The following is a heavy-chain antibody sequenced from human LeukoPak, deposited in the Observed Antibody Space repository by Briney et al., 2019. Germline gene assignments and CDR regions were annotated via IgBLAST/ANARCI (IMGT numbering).Heavy chain of an antibody. CDR2: MFHGGST. D-gene: IGHD3-22*01. CDR1: GGSTTSSSYY. V-gene: IGHV4-39*01. CDR3: ARAFSSGYWFDP. J-gene: IGHJ5*02. Sequence: SETLSLTCTVSGGSTTSSSYYWVWIRQPPGEGLEWIGSMFHGGSTYDNPSLKSRVTISGDTSKNRFSLKLTSVIATDTAIYYCARAFSSGYWFDPWGQGTPVTVSS.